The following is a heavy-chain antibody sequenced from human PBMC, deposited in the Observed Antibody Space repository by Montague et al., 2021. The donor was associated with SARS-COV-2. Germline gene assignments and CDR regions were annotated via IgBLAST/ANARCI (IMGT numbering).Heavy chain of an antibody. CDR1: GGSFSGYY. V-gene: IGHV4-34*01. CDR2: INHSGST. Sequence: SETLSLTCAVYGGSFSGYYWNWFRQPPGKGLEWIGEINHSGSTNYNPSLKSRVTISVDTSNNQFSLKLTSVTAADTAVYYCARGPTNNIGMVATRLDYWGQGTLVTVSS. D-gene: IGHD5-12*01. J-gene: IGHJ4*02. CDR3: ARGPTNNIGMVATRLDY.